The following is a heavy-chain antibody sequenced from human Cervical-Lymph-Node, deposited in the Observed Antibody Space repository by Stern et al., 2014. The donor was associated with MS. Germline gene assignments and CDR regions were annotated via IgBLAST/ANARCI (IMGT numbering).Heavy chain of an antibody. CDR1: GGTISKFP. Sequence: VQLVQSGAEVTKPAYSVQVSCKASGGTISKFPSSWVRQAPGQGLEWMGGIFTVFGTPTYAQEFRGRVTITADVSTSTVYMELSSLRSDDTAVYYCALSSETSDRWYSLGYDLWGQGTLVTVSS. D-gene: IGHD6-13*01. V-gene: IGHV1-69*01. J-gene: IGHJ5*02. CDR2: IFTVFGTP. CDR3: ALSSETSDRWYSLGYDL.